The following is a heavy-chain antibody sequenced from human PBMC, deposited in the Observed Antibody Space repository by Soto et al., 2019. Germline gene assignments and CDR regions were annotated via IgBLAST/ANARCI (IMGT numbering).Heavy chain of an antibody. CDR1: GYTFTSYA. CDR2: INAGNGNT. Sequence: ASVKVSCKASGYTFTSYAMHWVRQAPGQRLEWMGWINAGNGNTKYSQKFQGRVTITRDTSASTAYMELSSLRSEDTAVYYCARAARIFGVVIRNWFDPWGQGTLVTV. CDR3: ARAARIFGVVIRNWFDP. D-gene: IGHD3-3*01. V-gene: IGHV1-3*01. J-gene: IGHJ5*02.